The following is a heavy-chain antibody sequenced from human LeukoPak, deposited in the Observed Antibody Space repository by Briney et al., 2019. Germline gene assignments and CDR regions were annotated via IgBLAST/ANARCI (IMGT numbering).Heavy chain of an antibody. V-gene: IGHV4-34*01. CDR3: ARFVSGYERSYFDY. CDR2: INHSGST. D-gene: IGHD5-12*01. CDR1: GGSFSGYY. Sequence: SETLSLTCAVYGGSFSGYYWSWIRQPPGKGLEWIGEINHSGSTNYNPSLKSRVTISVDTSKNQFSLKLSSVTAADTAVYYCARFVSGYERSYFDYWGQGTLVTVSS. J-gene: IGHJ4*02.